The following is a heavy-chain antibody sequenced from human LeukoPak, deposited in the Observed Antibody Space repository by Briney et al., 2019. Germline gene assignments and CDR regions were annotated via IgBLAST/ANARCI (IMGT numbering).Heavy chain of an antibody. Sequence: GGSLRLSCAASGFTFSSYAMSWVRQAPGKGLEWVSAISGSGGSTYYADSVKGRFTISRDNSKNTLYLQMNSLRAEDTAVYYCAKEAMLLWFGESPGSIDYWGQGTLVTVSS. CDR1: GFTFSSYA. V-gene: IGHV3-23*01. D-gene: IGHD3-10*01. CDR3: AKEAMLLWFGESPGSIDY. CDR2: ISGSGGST. J-gene: IGHJ4*02.